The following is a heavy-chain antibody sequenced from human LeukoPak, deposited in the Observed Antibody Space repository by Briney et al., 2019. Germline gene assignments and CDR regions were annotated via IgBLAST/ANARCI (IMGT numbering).Heavy chain of an antibody. CDR3: AKSGRNWAYLEY. J-gene: IGHJ4*02. Sequence: GRSLRLSCAVSGFTLSNYGMHWVRQAPGRGLEWVAVIWYDGTNKYYADSVRGRFTISRDSSKNTLYPQTNSLRAEDTAVYYCAKSGRNWAYLEYWGQGTLVTVSS. CDR1: GFTLSNYG. V-gene: IGHV3-33*06. CDR2: IWYDGTNK. D-gene: IGHD7-27*01.